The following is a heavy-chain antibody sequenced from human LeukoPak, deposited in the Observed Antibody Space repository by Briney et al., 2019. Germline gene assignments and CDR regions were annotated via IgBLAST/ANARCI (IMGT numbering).Heavy chain of an antibody. CDR2: INHSGST. J-gene: IGHJ4*02. CDR1: GGSFSGYY. V-gene: IGHV4-34*01. CDR3: ARGRNGYSSSWYALGY. Sequence: SETLSLTCAVYGGSFSGYYWSWIRQPPGKGLEWIGEINHSGSTNYNPSLKSRVTISVDTSKNQFSLKLSSVTAADTAVYYCARGRNGYSSSWYALGYWGQGTLVTVSS. D-gene: IGHD6-13*01.